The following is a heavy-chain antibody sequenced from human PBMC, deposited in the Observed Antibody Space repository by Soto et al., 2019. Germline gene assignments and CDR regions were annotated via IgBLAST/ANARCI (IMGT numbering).Heavy chain of an antibody. CDR1: GGTFSSYS. V-gene: IGHV1-69*12. Sequence: QVQLVQSGPEVKEPGSSVKVSCKTSGGTFSSYSLNWVRQAPGQGLEWMGVITPLYGTKNYAQRFRGRVTFAADESTSTVFMELTRAPSDDTAVYFCARGGTLNPFDPWGQGTLVTVSS. CDR3: ARGGTLNPFDP. D-gene: IGHD3-16*01. CDR2: ITPLYGTK. J-gene: IGHJ5*02.